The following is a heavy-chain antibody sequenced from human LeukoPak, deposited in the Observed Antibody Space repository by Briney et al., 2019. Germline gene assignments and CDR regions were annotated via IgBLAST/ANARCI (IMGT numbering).Heavy chain of an antibody. Sequence: SETLSLTGTVSGGSTSSYYWSWIRQPPGKGLEWIGYIYYSGSTNYSPSLKSRVTISVDTSKNQFSLKLSSVTAADTAVYYCARAAAGPFDYWGQGTLVTVSS. CDR3: ARAAAGPFDY. CDR2: IYYSGST. J-gene: IGHJ4*02. V-gene: IGHV4-59*12. CDR1: GGSTSSYY. D-gene: IGHD6-13*01.